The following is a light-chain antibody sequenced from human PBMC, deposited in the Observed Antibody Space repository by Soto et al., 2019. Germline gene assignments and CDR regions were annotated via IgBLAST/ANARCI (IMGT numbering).Light chain of an antibody. J-gene: IGLJ2*01. Sequence: QSVLMQPPSVSAAPGQKVTISCSGSSSNIGNNYVSWYQQLPGTAPKLLIYDNNKRPSGIPDRFSGSKSGTSATLGITGLQTGDEADYYCGTWDSSLSARVFGGGTKVTVL. CDR2: DNN. CDR3: GTWDSSLSARV. CDR1: SSNIGNNY. V-gene: IGLV1-51*01.